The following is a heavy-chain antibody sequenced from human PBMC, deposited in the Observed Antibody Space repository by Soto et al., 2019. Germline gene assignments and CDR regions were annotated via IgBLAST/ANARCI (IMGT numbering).Heavy chain of an antibody. Sequence: ASVKVSCKASGYTFTSYGISWVRQAPGQGLEWMGWISAYNGNTNYAQKLQGRVTMTTDTSTSTAYMERRSLSSDDTAVSYCARDFPVGGTAAAGGVFDYWGQGTLVTVSS. CDR1: GYTFTSYG. V-gene: IGHV1-18*04. CDR3: ARDFPVGGTAAAGGVFDY. D-gene: IGHD6-13*01. J-gene: IGHJ4*02. CDR2: ISAYNGNT.